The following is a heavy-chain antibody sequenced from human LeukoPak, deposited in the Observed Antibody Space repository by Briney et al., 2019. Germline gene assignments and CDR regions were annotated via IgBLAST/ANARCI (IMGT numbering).Heavy chain of an antibody. Sequence: GASVKVSCKASGYTFTSYYMHWVRQAPGQGLEWMGWINPNSGGTNYAQKFQGRVTMTRDTSISTAYMELSRLRSDDTAVYYCASAVAATGGRNAFDIWGQGTMVTVSS. D-gene: IGHD6-19*01. V-gene: IGHV1-2*02. CDR2: INPNSGGT. CDR1: GYTFTSYY. J-gene: IGHJ3*02. CDR3: ASAVAATGGRNAFDI.